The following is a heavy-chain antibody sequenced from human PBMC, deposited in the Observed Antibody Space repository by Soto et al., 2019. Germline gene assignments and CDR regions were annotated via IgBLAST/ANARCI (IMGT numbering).Heavy chain of an antibody. CDR3: EEMGGVSSGCYRPRYFDY. V-gene: IGHV3-30-3*01. J-gene: IGHJ4*02. Sequence: GGSLRLSCAASGFTFSSYAMHWVRQAPGKGLEWVAVISYDGSNKYYADSVKGRFTISRDNSKNTLYLQMNSLRAEDTAVYYCEEMGGVSSGCYRPRYFDYWGQGTLVTVSS. CDR2: ISYDGSNK. CDR1: GFTFSSYA. D-gene: IGHD6-19*01.